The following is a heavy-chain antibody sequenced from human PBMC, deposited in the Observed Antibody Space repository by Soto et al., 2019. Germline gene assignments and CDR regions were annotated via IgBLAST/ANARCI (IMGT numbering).Heavy chain of an antibody. CDR3: ARDGYYYGYGMDV. J-gene: IGHJ6*02. D-gene: IGHD3-10*01. V-gene: IGHV3-53*01. Sequence: GGSLRLSCAAPGFTVSSNYMSWVRQAPGKGLEWVSVIYSGGSTYYADSVKGRFTISRDNSKNTLYLQMNSLRAEDTAVYYCARDGYYYGYGMDVWGQGTTVTVSS. CDR2: IYSGGST. CDR1: GFTVSSNY.